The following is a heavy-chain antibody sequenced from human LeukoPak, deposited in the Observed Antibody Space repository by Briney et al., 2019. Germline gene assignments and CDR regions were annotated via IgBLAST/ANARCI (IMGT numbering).Heavy chain of an antibody. D-gene: IGHD4-17*01. CDR2: FSVSDKTT. CDR1: GFTFSSYA. Sequence: PGGSLRLSCAASGFTFSSYAMSWVRQAPGKGLEWVSGFSVSDKTTYYADSVKGRFTISRDNSKNTLYLQINSLRAADTAVYYCAKDPSVYYGDYIIRWGQGTLVIVSS. V-gene: IGHV3-23*01. J-gene: IGHJ4*02. CDR3: AKDPSVYYGDYIIR.